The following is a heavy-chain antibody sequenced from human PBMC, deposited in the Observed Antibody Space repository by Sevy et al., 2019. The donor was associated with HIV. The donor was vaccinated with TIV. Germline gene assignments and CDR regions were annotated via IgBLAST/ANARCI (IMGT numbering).Heavy chain of an antibody. Sequence: SETLSLTCIVSGASISNTAYYWGWIRQSPGKGLEWIASIRHGGYTFYNPSLKSRVTISVDTSKNQFSLKLTSVSAADTAMYYCAGENAWGRGYSWGQGTLVTVSS. CDR3: AGENAWGRGYS. V-gene: IGHV4-39*01. D-gene: IGHD1-26*01. CDR2: IRHGGYT. CDR1: GASISNTAYY. J-gene: IGHJ4*02.